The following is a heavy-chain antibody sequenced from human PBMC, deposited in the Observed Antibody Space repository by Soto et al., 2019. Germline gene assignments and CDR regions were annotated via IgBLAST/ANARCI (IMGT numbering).Heavy chain of an antibody. D-gene: IGHD3-22*01. J-gene: IGHJ5*02. CDR3: ARGNSYYDGSGYSVGWSDP. V-gene: IGHV3-23*01. Sequence: EVQLLESGGGLVQPGGSLRLSCAASGFPLSSYAMSWVRQAPGKGLEWVSGISGSGGSTYNADSVKGRFTISRDNSKNTRYLQMNSLRAEDTAVYYCARGNSYYDGSGYSVGWSDPWGQGTPVTVSS. CDR1: GFPLSSYA. CDR2: ISGSGGST.